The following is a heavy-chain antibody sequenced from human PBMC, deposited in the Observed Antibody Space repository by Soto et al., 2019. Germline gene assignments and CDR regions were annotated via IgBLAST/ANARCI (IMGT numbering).Heavy chain of an antibody. Sequence: QVQLVESGGGVVQPGRSLRLSCAASGFTFSSYDMHWVRQAPGKGLEWVAVISYDGSNKYYADSVKGRFTISRDNSKNTLYLQMNSLRAEDTAVYYCAKDGLLGYYYGMDVWGQGTTVTVSS. CDR1: GFTFSSYD. CDR2: ISYDGSNK. J-gene: IGHJ6*02. CDR3: AKDGLLGYYYGMDV. V-gene: IGHV3-30*18. D-gene: IGHD2-8*02.